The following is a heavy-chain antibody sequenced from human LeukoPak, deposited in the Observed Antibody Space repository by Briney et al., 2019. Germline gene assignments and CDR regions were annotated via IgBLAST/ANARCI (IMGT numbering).Heavy chain of an antibody. Sequence: SQTLSLTCTISGDSVSSNSAAWNWFRQSPSRGLEWLGRTYYRSKWYNDYAVSMKSRITINPDTSKNQFSLQLNSVTPEDTAVYYCARTLHWAIDYWGQGTLVTVSS. J-gene: IGHJ4*02. V-gene: IGHV6-1*01. D-gene: IGHD7-27*01. CDR3: ARTLHWAIDY. CDR1: GDSVSSNSAA. CDR2: TYYRSKWYN.